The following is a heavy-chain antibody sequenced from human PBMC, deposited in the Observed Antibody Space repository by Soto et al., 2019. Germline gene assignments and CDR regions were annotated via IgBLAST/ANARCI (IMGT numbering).Heavy chain of an antibody. CDR2: IYYSGST. V-gene: IGHV4-59*01. CDR3: ARDRRGGYNLSVLDY. Sequence: ASENLSLPCTGSGGFLSSYYWSLIRPPPGKGLEWIGYIYYSGSTNYNPSLKSRVTISVDTSKNQFSLKLSSVTAADTAVYYCARDRRGGYNLSVLDYWGQGTLVTVSS. J-gene: IGHJ4*02. D-gene: IGHD5-12*01. CDR1: GGFLSSYY.